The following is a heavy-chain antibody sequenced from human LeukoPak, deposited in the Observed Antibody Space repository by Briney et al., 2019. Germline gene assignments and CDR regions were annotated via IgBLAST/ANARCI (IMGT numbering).Heavy chain of an antibody. Sequence: SQTLSLTCAVSGGSISSGGYSWRWIRQPPGKGLEWIGYIYHSGSTYYNPSPKSRVTISVDRSKNQFSLKLSSVTAADTAVYYCAREDSAAAGIDAFDIWGQGTMVTVSS. D-gene: IGHD6-13*01. J-gene: IGHJ3*02. CDR3: AREDSAAAGIDAFDI. CDR1: GGSISSGGYS. V-gene: IGHV4-30-2*01. CDR2: IYHSGST.